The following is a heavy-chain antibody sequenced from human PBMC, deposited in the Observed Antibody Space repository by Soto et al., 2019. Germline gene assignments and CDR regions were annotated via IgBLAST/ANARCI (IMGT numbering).Heavy chain of an antibody. CDR2: INHSGST. CDR3: SRGNCQLLPRYYYYGMDV. D-gene: IGHD2-2*01. Sequence: PSETLSLTCAVYGWSFSSYYWSWIRQPPGKGLEWIGEINHSGSTNYNPSLKSRVTISVDTSKNEFSLKLSSVTAADTAVYYCSRGNCQLLPRYYYYGMDVWGQGTTVTVSS. J-gene: IGHJ6*02. CDR1: GWSFSSYY. V-gene: IGHV4-34*01.